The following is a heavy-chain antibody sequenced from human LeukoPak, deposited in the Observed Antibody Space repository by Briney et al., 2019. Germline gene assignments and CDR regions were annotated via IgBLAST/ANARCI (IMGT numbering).Heavy chain of an antibody. V-gene: IGHV4-59*01. CDR3: ARGAAAGTH. CDR1: GGSISSYY. D-gene: IGHD6-13*01. CDR2: IYYSGST. J-gene: IGHJ4*02. Sequence: SETPSLTCTVSGGSISSYYWSWIRQPPGKGLEWIGYIYYSGSTNYNPSLKSRVTISVDTSKNQFSLKLSSVTAADTAVYYCARGAAAGTHWGQGTLVTVSS.